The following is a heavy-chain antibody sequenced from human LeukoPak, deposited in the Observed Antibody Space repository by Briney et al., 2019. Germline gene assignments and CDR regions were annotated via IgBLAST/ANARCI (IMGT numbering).Heavy chain of an antibody. CDR2: IHHSGSV. V-gene: IGHV4-34*01. CDR3: ARVQSTATSYAWDY. Sequence: SETLSLTCDVSGESLTGYFWTRLRQAPGKGPEWIGEIHHSGSVDYNPSLKSRLTISLDVSKRQFSLKLTSVTATDTAIYFCARVQSTATSYAWDYWGQGTLVTVSS. D-gene: IGHD2-2*01. CDR1: GESLTGYF. J-gene: IGHJ4*02.